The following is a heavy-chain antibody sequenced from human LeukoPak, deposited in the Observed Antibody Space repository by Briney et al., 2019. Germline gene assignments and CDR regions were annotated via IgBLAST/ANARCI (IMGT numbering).Heavy chain of an antibody. CDR3: ARENWYYDY. D-gene: IGHD1-7*01. V-gene: IGHV1-2*06. J-gene: IGHJ4*02. CDR2: IYPNTGGT. Sequence: ASVKVSCNTSGYSFTNYHMHWVRLAPGQGLERMGHIYPNTGGTSYAQRFQGRVTMTSDTSVSTVYMELSSLISDDTAAYYCARENWYYDYWGQGTLVTVSS. CDR1: GYSFTNYH.